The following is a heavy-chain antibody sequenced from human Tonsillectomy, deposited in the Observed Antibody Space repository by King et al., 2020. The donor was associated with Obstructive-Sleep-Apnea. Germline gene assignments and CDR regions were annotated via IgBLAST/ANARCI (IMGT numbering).Heavy chain of an antibody. CDR1: GYTFTSHD. Sequence: QLVQSGAEVKKPGASVKVSCKASGYTFTSHDINWVRQATGQGLEWRGWMNPNSGNTGYAKKFQDRGTMTRDTSISTAYMELSSLRTEDTAVYYWAAGSWYYYGMDVWGQGTTVTVSS. CDR3: AAGSWYYYGMDV. CDR2: MNPNSGNT. D-gene: IGHD6-13*01. J-gene: IGHJ6*02. V-gene: IGHV1-8*01.